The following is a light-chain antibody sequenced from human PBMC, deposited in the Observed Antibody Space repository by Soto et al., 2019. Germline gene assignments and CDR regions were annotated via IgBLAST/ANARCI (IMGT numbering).Light chain of an antibody. CDR2: STN. Sequence: QSVLTQPPSASGTPGQRVTISCSGGYSNIGSNYVYWYQQLPVTAPKLLIYSTNQRPSGVPDRFVASKSCSSASLAISGLRSEDDDDYYCASWSDSLNSYVFGEGTKVPFL. J-gene: IGLJ1*01. CDR1: YSNIGSNY. V-gene: IGLV1-47*02. CDR3: ASWSDSLNSYV.